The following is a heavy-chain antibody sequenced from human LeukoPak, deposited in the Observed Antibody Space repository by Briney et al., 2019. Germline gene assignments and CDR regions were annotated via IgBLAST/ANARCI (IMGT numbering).Heavy chain of an antibody. Sequence: GGSLRLSCAASGFTFSNYWMHWVRQVPGKGLVWVSRINSDGSSTNYADSVKGRFTISRDNAKNTLYLQMNSLRAEDTADYYCAKEGDRGEALYYYYMDVWGNGTTVTVSS. CDR1: GFTFSNYW. CDR2: INSDGSST. D-gene: IGHD3-10*01. CDR3: AKEGDRGEALYYYYMDV. V-gene: IGHV3-74*01. J-gene: IGHJ6*03.